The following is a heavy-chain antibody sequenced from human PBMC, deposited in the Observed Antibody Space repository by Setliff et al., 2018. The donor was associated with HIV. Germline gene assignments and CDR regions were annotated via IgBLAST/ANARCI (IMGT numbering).Heavy chain of an antibody. J-gene: IGHJ6*02. CDR3: ARACLVRGVIITNYGMDV. CDR2: ISAYNGNT. D-gene: IGHD3-10*01. CDR1: GYTFTSYG. V-gene: IGHV1-18*01. Sequence: ASVKVSCKASGYTFTSYGISWVRQAPGQGLEWMGWISAYNGNTNYAQKLQGRVTMTTDTSTSTAYMELRSLRSDDTAVYYCARACLVRGVIITNYGMDVWGQGTTVTV.